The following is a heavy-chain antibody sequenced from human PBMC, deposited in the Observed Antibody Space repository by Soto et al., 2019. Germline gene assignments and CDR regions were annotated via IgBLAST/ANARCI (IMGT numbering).Heavy chain of an antibody. V-gene: IGHV2-70*04. CDR2: IDWDDDK. D-gene: IGHD1-26*01. CDR1: GFSLSTSGMR. Sequence: SGPTLVNPTQTLTLTCTFSGFSLSTSGMRVSWIRQPPGKALEWLARIDWDDDKFYRTSLKTRLTISKDTSKNQVVLTMTNMDPVDTATYYCARQIVGATIWFDPWGQGTLVTVYS. J-gene: IGHJ5*02. CDR3: ARQIVGATIWFDP.